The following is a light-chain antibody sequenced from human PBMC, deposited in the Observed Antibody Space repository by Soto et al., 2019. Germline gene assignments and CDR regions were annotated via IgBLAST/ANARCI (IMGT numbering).Light chain of an antibody. CDR3: SSYASGGSHV. J-gene: IGLJ1*01. CDR2: GVS. Sequence: QSALTQPASVSGSPGQSITISCSGSSSDVGGYNAVSWYQPHPGKVPKLVIYGVSDRPSGISSRFSASKSGNTASLTISGLQAEDEASYYCSSYASGGSHVFGTGTKLTVL. V-gene: IGLV2-14*03. CDR1: SSDVGGYNA.